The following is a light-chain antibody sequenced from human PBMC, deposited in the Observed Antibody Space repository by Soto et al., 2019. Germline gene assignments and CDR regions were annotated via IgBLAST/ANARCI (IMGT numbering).Light chain of an antibody. Sequence: DIQMTQSPSTLSASVGDRVTITCRASQTISQWLAWYQQKPGKAPKLLIYDASSLESGVPSRFIGSGFGTEFTLTISSLQPDDFATYYCQEYNSFSTFGQGTKVEIK. V-gene: IGKV1-5*01. CDR2: DAS. CDR1: QTISQW. J-gene: IGKJ1*01. CDR3: QEYNSFST.